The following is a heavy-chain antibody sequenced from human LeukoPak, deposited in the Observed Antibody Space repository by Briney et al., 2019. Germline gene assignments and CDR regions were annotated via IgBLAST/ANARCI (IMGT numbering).Heavy chain of an antibody. CDR1: GFMFSSNW. CDR3: AKEGRSLQTY. Sequence: GGSLRLSCAASGFMFSSNWMSWVHLAPGKGLEWVANIKEDGTETYYVDSVKGRFTISRDNAKNSLYLQMNSLRVEDTAVYYCAKEGRSLQTYWGQGTLVTVSS. D-gene: IGHD5-24*01. J-gene: IGHJ4*02. V-gene: IGHV3-7*03. CDR2: IKEDGTET.